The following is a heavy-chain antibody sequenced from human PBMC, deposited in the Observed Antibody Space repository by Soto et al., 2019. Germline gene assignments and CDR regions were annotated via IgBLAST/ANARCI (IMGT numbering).Heavy chain of an antibody. Sequence: QVQLVQSGAEVKKPGSSVKVSCMASGGTFNTFAITWVRQAPGQGLECMGGIIPMFGTAHYGQKFQGRVTITADESTRTVYMDLSRLRCEETAVYYCARFSPPMGYIAYWGQGTLVTVSS. D-gene: IGHD5-18*01. CDR1: GGTFNTFA. V-gene: IGHV1-69*01. CDR3: ARFSPPMGYIAY. CDR2: IIPMFGTA. J-gene: IGHJ4*02.